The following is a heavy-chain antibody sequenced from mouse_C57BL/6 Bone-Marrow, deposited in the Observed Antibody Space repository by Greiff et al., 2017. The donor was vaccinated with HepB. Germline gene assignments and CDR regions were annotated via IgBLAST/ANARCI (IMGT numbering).Heavy chain of an antibody. J-gene: IGHJ4*01. Sequence: QVQLQQSGAELVKPGASVKLSCKASGYTFTSYWMQWVKQRPGQGLEWIGEIDPSDSYTNYNQKFKGKATLTVDTSSSTAYMQLSSLTSEDTAVYYCTTKSSWYAMDYWGQGTSVTVSS. V-gene: IGHV1-50*01. D-gene: IGHD1-1*01. CDR2: IDPSDSYT. CDR1: GYTFTSYW. CDR3: TTKSSWYAMDY.